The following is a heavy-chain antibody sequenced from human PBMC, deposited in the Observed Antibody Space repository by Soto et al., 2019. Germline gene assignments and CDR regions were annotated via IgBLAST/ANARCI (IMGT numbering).Heavy chain of an antibody. D-gene: IGHD3-22*01. CDR2: ISAYKGNT. J-gene: IGHJ3*01. V-gene: IGHV1-18*04. Sequence: GASVKVSCKASGYTFTSYGISWVRQAPGQGLEWMGWISAYKGNTHYTQNLQGRVTVTTDTSTSTAHMELRSLRSDDTAVYYCARDFDSSGNYYAGGAFDFWRHGTLVTVSS. CDR3: ARDFDSSGNYYAGGAFDF. CDR1: GYTFTSYG.